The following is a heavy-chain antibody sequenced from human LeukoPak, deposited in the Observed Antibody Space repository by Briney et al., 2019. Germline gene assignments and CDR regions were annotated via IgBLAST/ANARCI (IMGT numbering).Heavy chain of an antibody. Sequence: SETLSLTCAVYGGSFSGYCWSWIRQPPGKGLEWIGEINHSGSTNYNPSLKSRVTISVDTSKNQFSLKLSSVTAADTAVYYCASLYYDFWSGYYHYFDYWGQGTLVTVSS. J-gene: IGHJ4*02. CDR2: INHSGST. CDR1: GGSFSGYC. CDR3: ASLYYDFWSGYYHYFDY. D-gene: IGHD3-3*01. V-gene: IGHV4-34*01.